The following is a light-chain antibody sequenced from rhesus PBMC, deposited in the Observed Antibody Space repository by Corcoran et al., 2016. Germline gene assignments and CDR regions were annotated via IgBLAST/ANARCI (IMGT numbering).Light chain of an antibody. Sequence: DIQMTQSPSSLSASVGDTVTITCRASQSISSWLDWYQQKPGKAPKLLCDKASSLQSGVPSRLSGSGSGTVFTLTISSLQPEDFATYYCLQYSSSPWTFGQGTKVEIK. J-gene: IGKJ1*01. CDR3: LQYSSSPWT. CDR2: KAS. CDR1: QSISSW. V-gene: IGKV1-22*01.